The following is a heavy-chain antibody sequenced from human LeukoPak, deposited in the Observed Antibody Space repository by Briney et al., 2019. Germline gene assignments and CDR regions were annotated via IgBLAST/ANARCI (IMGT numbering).Heavy chain of an antibody. CDR2: IYYSGST. D-gene: IGHD3-16*01. CDR3: ARETSQKGAHYMDV. V-gene: IGHV4-59*11. CDR1: GGSISSHY. Sequence: SETLSLTCTVSGGSISSHYWSWIRQPPGKGLEWIGYIYYSGSTNYNPSLKSRVTISVDTSKNQFSLKLSSVTAADTAVYYCARETSQKGAHYMDVWGKGTTVTISS. J-gene: IGHJ6*03.